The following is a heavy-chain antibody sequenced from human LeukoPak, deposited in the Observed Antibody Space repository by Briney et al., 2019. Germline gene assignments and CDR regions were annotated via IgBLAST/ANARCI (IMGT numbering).Heavy chain of an antibody. CDR1: GYSFTNYW. Sequence: GESLKISCKASGYSFTNYWIGWVRQAPGKGLEWVSVISVSGGRTYSADSVKGRFTISRDNSRNTLYLQMNSLRAEDTAVYYCATLYYFTSGSYQGAYWGQGTLVTVSS. CDR2: ISVSGGRT. CDR3: ATLYYFTSGSYQGAY. D-gene: IGHD3-10*01. J-gene: IGHJ4*02. V-gene: IGHV3-23*01.